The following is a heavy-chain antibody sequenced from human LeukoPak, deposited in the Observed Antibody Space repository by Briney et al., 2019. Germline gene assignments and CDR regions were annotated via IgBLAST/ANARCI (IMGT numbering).Heavy chain of an antibody. CDR2: IYYSGST. Sequence: KTSETLSLTCTVSGGSISSSSYYWGWIRQPPGKGLEWIGSIYYSGSTYYNPSLKSRVTISVDTSKNQFSLKLSSVTAADTAVYYCARYGSSSLRAGYYYYMDVWGKGTTVTVSS. J-gene: IGHJ6*03. CDR3: ARYGSSSLRAGYYYYMDV. CDR1: GGSISSSSYY. V-gene: IGHV4-39*07. D-gene: IGHD6-6*01.